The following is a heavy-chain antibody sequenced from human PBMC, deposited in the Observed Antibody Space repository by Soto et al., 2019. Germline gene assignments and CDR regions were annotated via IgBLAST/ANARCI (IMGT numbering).Heavy chain of an antibody. V-gene: IGHV2-5*02. Sequence: QITLKESGPTLVKPTQTLTLTCTFSGFSLSTSGVGVGWIRQPPGKALEWLALIFWDDDKRYSPSLKSRLTITQDTSKNQVVLTMTNMDPADTGTFYCAHHDATIVVNPFDYWGQGTLVIVSS. D-gene: IGHD2-21*01. CDR2: IFWDDDK. CDR3: AHHDATIVVNPFDY. CDR1: GFSLSTSGVG. J-gene: IGHJ4*02.